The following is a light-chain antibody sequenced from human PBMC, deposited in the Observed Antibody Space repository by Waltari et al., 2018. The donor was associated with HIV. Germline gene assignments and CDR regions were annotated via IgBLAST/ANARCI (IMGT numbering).Light chain of an antibody. Sequence: SFDLIQPTSVSVSPGPTAPIPRSGETLGSKYACWFQQKPGHSPVLVISQDYKRPSGIPERFSGSKAGNTATLTITGTQAMDEADYYCHSWDTNNVQVFGGGTKLTVL. CDR2: QDY. CDR1: TLGSKY. CDR3: HSWDTNNVQV. V-gene: IGLV3-1*01. J-gene: IGLJ3*02.